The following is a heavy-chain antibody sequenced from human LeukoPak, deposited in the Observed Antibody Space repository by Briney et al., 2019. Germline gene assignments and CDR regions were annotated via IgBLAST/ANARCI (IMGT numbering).Heavy chain of an antibody. CDR2: IIPIFGTA. D-gene: IGHD2-2*01. V-gene: IGHV1-69*05. CDR1: GGTFSSYA. J-gene: IGHJ6*03. Sequence: GASVKVSCKASGGTFSSYAISWVRQAPGQGLEWMGGIIPIFGTANYAQKFQGRVTITTDESTSTAYMELSSLRSEDTAVYYCARAVRHPTVGYCSSTSCYRHLYYMDVWGKGTTVTVSS. CDR3: ARAVRHPTVGYCSSTSCYRHLYYMDV.